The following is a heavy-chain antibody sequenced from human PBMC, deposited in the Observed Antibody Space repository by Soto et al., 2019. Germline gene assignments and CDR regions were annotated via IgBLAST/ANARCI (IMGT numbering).Heavy chain of an antibody. J-gene: IGHJ3*02. CDR1: GFTFSSYS. CDR2: ISSSSSYI. Sequence: EVQLVESGGGLVKPGGSLRLSCAASGFTFSSYSMNWVRQAPGKGLEWVSSISSSSSYIYYADSVKGRSTISRDNAKNSLYLQMNSLRAEDTAVYYCAREYYYDSSGYYYGAFDIWGQGTMVTVSS. V-gene: IGHV3-21*01. D-gene: IGHD3-22*01. CDR3: AREYYYDSSGYYYGAFDI.